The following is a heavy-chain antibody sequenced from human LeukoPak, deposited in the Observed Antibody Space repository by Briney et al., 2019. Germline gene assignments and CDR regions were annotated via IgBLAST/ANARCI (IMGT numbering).Heavy chain of an antibody. Sequence: GGSLRLSCAASGFTVSSNYMSWVRQAPGKGLEWVSVIYSGGSTYYADSVKGRFTISRDNAKNSLYLQMNSLRAEDRAVYYCASGGIAAAGTNFFWGQGTLVTVSS. CDR3: ASGGIAAAGTNFF. D-gene: IGHD6-13*01. CDR2: IYSGGST. J-gene: IGHJ4*02. V-gene: IGHV3-66*01. CDR1: GFTVSSNY.